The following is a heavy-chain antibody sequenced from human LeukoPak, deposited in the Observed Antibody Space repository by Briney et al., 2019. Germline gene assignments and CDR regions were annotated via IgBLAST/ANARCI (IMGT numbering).Heavy chain of an antibody. CDR1: GYTFTSYG. J-gene: IGHJ4*02. CDR3: ASPNYGGDSAYFDY. Sequence: ASVKVSCKASGYTFTSYGISWVRQATGQGLEWMGWMNPNSGNTGYAQKFQGRVTITADESTNTAFIELSSLTSEDTAVYYCASPNYGGDSAYFDYWGQGTLVTVSS. D-gene: IGHD4-23*01. V-gene: IGHV1-8*02. CDR2: MNPNSGNT.